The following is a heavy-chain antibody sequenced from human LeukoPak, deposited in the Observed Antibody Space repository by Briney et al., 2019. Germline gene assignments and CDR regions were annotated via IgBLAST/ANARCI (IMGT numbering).Heavy chain of an antibody. J-gene: IGHJ6*02. CDR3: ARYINGGLDV. CDR1: AAPIRTNH. D-gene: IGHD2-8*01. V-gene: IGHV4-4*07. Sequence: SETLSLTCSVSAAPIRTNHWTWIRQPAGKGLEWIGRIYNSGNTNYNPSLKSRVTMSVDTSKNQFSLKLSSVTAADTAIYYCARYINGGLDVWGQGTTVAVSS. CDR2: IYNSGNT.